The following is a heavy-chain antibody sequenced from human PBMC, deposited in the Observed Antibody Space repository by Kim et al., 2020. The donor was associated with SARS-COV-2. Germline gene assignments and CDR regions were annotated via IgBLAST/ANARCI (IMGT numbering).Heavy chain of an antibody. D-gene: IGHD2-2*02. CDR1: GGSIRSGGYY. J-gene: IGHJ6*02. CDR3: ARGALCSSTSCYNEGYGMDV. V-gene: IGHV4-31*03. Sequence: SETLSLTCTVSGGSIRSGGYYWSWIRQHPGKGLEWIGYIYYSGTTYYNPSLKSRVTISVDTSKNQFSLKLSSVTAADTAVYYCARGALCSSTSCYNEGYGMDVWGQGTTVTVSS. CDR2: IYYSGTT.